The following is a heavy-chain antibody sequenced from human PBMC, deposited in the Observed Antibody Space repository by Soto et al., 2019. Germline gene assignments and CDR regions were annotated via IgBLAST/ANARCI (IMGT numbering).Heavy chain of an antibody. Sequence: ASVKVSCKASGYTFTGYYMHCVRQAPGQGLEWMGWINPNSGGTNYAQKFQGRVTMTRDTSISTAYMELSRLRSDDTAVYYCARGVVLRFLEFDPWGQGTLVTVSS. D-gene: IGHD3-3*01. V-gene: IGHV1-2*02. J-gene: IGHJ5*02. CDR3: ARGVVLRFLEFDP. CDR2: INPNSGGT. CDR1: GYTFTGYY.